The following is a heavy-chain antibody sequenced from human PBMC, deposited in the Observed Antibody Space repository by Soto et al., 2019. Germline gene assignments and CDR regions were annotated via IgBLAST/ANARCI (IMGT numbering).Heavy chain of an antibody. J-gene: IGHJ6*03. CDR1: GGTFSSYT. D-gene: IGHD6-6*01. CDR2: IIPILGIA. Sequence: QVQLVQSGAEVKKPGSSVKVSCKASGGTFSSYTISWVRQAPGQGLEWMGRIIPILGIANYAQKFQGRVTITADKSTSTAYMELSSLRSEDTAVYYCARDGLIAARPSAYYYYYYMDVWGKGTTVTVSS. V-gene: IGHV1-69*08. CDR3: ARDGLIAARPSAYYYYYYMDV.